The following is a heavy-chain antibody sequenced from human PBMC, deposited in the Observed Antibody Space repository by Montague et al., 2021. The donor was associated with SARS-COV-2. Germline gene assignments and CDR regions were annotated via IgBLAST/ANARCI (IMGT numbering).Heavy chain of an antibody. CDR2: IGTAGDT. J-gene: IGHJ6*02. D-gene: IGHD3-10*01. CDR1: GFTFSSYD. CDR3: ARGVTMVQGVISRYYYYGMDV. V-gene: IGHV3-13*04. Sequence: SLRLSCAASGFTFSSYDMHWVRQATGKGLEWVSAIGTAGDTYYPGSVKGRFTISRENAKNSLYLQMNSLRAGDTAVYYCARGVTMVQGVISRYYYYGMDVWGQGTTATVSS.